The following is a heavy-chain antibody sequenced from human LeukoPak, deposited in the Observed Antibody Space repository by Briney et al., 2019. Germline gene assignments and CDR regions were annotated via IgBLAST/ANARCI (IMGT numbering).Heavy chain of an antibody. J-gene: IGHJ1*01. CDR2: ISPSGDIL. V-gene: IGHV3-23*01. CDR3: AKDEAWGRFQP. Sequence: GGTLTLSCAASGFAFSSHGMNWVREAPGKGLEWVSGISPSGDILYYVDSVKGQFTISRDNSKNTVYLQMNSLRAEDTAVYYCAKDEAWGRFQPWGTGTLVTVSS. D-gene: IGHD3-16*01. CDR1: GFAFSSHG.